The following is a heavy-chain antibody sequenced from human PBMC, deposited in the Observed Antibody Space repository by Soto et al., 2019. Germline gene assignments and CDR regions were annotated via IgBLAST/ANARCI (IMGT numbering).Heavy chain of an antibody. D-gene: IGHD3-10*01. V-gene: IGHV1-3*05. Sequence: QVQLVQSGTEERKPGASVKVSCKALGYTFSTYAMHWVRRSPGQSLEWMGWFNGGNGNIKYSQKFEGRVTITSDTAASTAYMELNMLRSEDPAVYYCARGNVRGGCLDYWGQGTLVSVSS. J-gene: IGHJ4*02. CDR3: ARGNVRGGCLDY. CDR1: GYTFSTYA. CDR2: FNGGNGNI.